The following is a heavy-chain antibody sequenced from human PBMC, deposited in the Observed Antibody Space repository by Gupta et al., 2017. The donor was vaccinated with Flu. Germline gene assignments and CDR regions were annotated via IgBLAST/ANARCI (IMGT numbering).Heavy chain of an antibody. V-gene: IGHV3-15*01. D-gene: IGHD1-1*01. CDR1: GLTFRNVW. Sequence: EVQLVESGGDSVEPGGSLRLTCTVSGLTFRNVWISWVRQAPGKGLDGVGRSKSRSEGGTADYAAPVEGRFSIFRDDLENTLYLQMKSLKIEDTAMYYCTTGTSSGTGPNHYWGQGTLVTVSS. CDR3: TTGTSSGTGPNHY. CDR2: SKSRSEGGTA. J-gene: IGHJ4*02.